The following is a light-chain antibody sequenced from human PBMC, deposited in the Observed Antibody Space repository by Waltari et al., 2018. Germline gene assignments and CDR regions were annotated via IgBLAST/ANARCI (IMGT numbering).Light chain of an antibody. J-gene: IGLJ1*01. V-gene: IGLV2-11*01. CDR3: CSYAGIYTYV. CDR1: SRAVGAYHF. Sequence: QSALTQPRSVSGSPGQSVTISCTGTSRAVGAYHFVSWYQHHPGKAPKLLLYDVTKRPSGVPDRFSGSKSANTASLTISGLQAEDDADYFCCSYAGIYTYVFGTGTTVTVL. CDR2: DVT.